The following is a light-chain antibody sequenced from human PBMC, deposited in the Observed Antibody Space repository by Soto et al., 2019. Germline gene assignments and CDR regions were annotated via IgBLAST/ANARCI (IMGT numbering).Light chain of an antibody. CDR1: NIGSKS. Sequence: SYELTQPPSVSVAPGKTARITCGGNNIGSKSVHWYQQKPGQAPVLVIYYDSDRPSGIPERFSGSNAGNTATLTSSRVEAGDEADYYCQVWDSRSDQVVFGGGTQLTVL. CDR3: QVWDSRSDQVV. J-gene: IGLJ2*01. CDR2: YDS. V-gene: IGLV3-21*04.